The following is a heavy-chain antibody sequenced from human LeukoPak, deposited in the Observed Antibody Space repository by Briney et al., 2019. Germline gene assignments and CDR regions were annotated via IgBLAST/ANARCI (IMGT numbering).Heavy chain of an antibody. V-gene: IGHV4-38-2*02. D-gene: IGHD5-24*01. Sequence: KSSETLSLTCTVSGYFINSNYYWGWIRPPPGKGLEWIATISHSGNTYYNPSLKSRVTISVETSKNQFSLKLSSVTAADTAVYYCARINTIMATFDYWGQGTLVTVSS. J-gene: IGHJ4*02. CDR2: ISHSGNT. CDR1: GYFINSNYY. CDR3: ARINTIMATFDY.